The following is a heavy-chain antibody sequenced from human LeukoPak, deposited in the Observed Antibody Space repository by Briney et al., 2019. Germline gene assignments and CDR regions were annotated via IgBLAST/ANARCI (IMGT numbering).Heavy chain of an antibody. CDR1: GFTFSSYG. CDR2: ISYDGSNK. V-gene: IGHV3-30*18. J-gene: IGHJ6*02. D-gene: IGHD2-15*01. CDR3: AKSVVVAATEGMDV. Sequence: GGSPRLSCAASGFTFSSYGMHWVRQAPGKGLEWVAVISYDGSNKYYADSVKGRFTISRDNSKNTLYLQMNSLRAEDTAVYYCAKSVVVAATEGMDVWGQGTTVTVSS.